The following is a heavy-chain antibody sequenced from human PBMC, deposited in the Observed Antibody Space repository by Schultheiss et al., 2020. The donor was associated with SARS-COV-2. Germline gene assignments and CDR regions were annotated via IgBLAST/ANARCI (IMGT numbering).Heavy chain of an antibody. CDR1: GFIFRPYG. V-gene: IGHV3-30*19. D-gene: IGHD6-19*01. CDR2: ISYDGSNK. J-gene: IGHJ4*02. CDR3: ARDLVAGTFDY. Sequence: GGSLRLSCAASGFIFRPYGMHWVRQAPGKGLECVAVISYDGSNKYYADSVKGRFTISRDNSKNTLYLQMNSLRAEDTAVYYCARDLVAGTFDYWGQGTLVTVSS.